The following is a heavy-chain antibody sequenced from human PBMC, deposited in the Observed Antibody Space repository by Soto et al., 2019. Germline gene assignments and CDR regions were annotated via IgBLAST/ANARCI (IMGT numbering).Heavy chain of an antibody. J-gene: IGHJ5*02. Sequence: QVQLQESGPGLVKPSQTLSLTCTISGGSISSGGYYWSWIRQHPGKGLEWIGYIYYSGSTYYNPSPKSRVTISVDTSKNQFSLKLSSVTAADTAVYYCTRGLSNTGWFDPWGQGTRVTVSS. CDR2: IYYSGST. CDR1: GGSISSGGYY. CDR3: TRGLSNTGWFDP. V-gene: IGHV4-31*03. D-gene: IGHD4-4*01.